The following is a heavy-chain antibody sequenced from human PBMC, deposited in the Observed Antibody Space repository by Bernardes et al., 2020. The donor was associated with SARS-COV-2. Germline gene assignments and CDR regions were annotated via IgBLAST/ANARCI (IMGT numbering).Heavy chain of an antibody. Sequence: ASVKVSCKASGYSFTTYLINWVRQAPGQGLEWMGWIAAYNGKTNYAENFQDRVSMTMDTATSTAYMELRSLRSDDTAVYYCVGSSCGRDCYIGGLRSWDYGVDVWGQGTTVTVSS. J-gene: IGHJ6*02. D-gene: IGHD2-21*02. CDR3: VGSSCGRDCYIGGLRSWDYGVDV. CDR1: GYSFTTYL. V-gene: IGHV1-18*04. CDR2: IAAYNGKT.